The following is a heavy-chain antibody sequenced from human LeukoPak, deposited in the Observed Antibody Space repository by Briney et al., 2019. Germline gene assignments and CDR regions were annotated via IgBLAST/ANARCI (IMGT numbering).Heavy chain of an antibody. CDR3: GRTQYAVAGPVDN. CDR2: ISSNGIST. V-gene: IGHV3-64*01. J-gene: IGHJ4*02. CDR1: GFTFSSYA. Sequence: PGGSLRLSCAASGFTFSSYAMHWVRQAPGKGLEYVSAISSNGISTYYANSVKGRFTLSRDNSKNTLYLQLGSLRAEDMAVYYCGRTQYAVAGPVDNWGQGTLVTVSS. D-gene: IGHD6-19*01.